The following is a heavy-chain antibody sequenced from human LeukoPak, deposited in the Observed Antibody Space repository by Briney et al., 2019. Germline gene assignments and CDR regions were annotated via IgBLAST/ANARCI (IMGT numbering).Heavy chain of an antibody. V-gene: IGHV4-59*01. CDR2: IYYSGST. J-gene: IGHJ5*02. D-gene: IGHD6-13*01. CDR1: GGSISSYY. CDR3: ARDQCVAAAGTLYNWFDP. Sequence: SETLSLTCTVSGGSISSYYWSWIRQPPGKGLEWIGYIYYSGSTNYNPSLKSRVTISVDTSKNQFSLKLSSVTAADTAVYYCARDQCVAAAGTLYNWFDPWGQGTLVTVSS.